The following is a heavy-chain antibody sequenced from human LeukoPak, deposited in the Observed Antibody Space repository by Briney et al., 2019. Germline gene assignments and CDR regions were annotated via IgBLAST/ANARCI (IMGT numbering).Heavy chain of an antibody. CDR2: INYSGST. CDR1: GGSISSDNYQ. CDR3: ARYGSGSTWFDP. Sequence: PSQTLSLTCTVSGGSISSDNYQWSWIRQPPGKGLEWIGYINYSGSTYYNPSLKSRVTISVDTSKNHFSLRLSPVTAADTAVYYCARYGSGSTWFDPWGQGTLVTVSS. V-gene: IGHV4-30-4*01. D-gene: IGHD3-10*01. J-gene: IGHJ5*02.